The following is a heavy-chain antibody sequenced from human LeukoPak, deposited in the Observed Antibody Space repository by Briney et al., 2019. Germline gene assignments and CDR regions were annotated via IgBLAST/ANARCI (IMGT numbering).Heavy chain of an antibody. V-gene: IGHV1-46*01. CDR3: ARSDYYDSSGYYYGY. CDR1: GYTFTSYY. CDR2: INPSGGST. D-gene: IGHD3-22*01. Sequence: GASVKVSCKASGYTFTSYYMHWVRQAPGQGLEWMGRINPSGGSTSYGQKFQGRVTMTRDMSTSTVYMELSSLRSEDTAVYFCARSDYYDSSGYYYGYWGQGTLVTVSS. J-gene: IGHJ4*02.